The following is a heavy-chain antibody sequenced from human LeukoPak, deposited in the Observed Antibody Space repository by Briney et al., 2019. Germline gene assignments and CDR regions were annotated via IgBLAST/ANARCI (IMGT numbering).Heavy chain of an antibody. D-gene: IGHD6-13*01. J-gene: IGHJ5*02. Sequence: PSETLSLTCTVSGGSISSYYWSWVRQSPGKGLEWIGSVYHDGSTYYNPSLKSRVTVSVDTSKNQISLSLSSLTATDTAVYYCARDFFGRAAGTGNWFDPWGQGILVTVSS. CDR2: VYHDGST. CDR3: ARDFFGRAAGTGNWFDP. CDR1: GGSISSYY. V-gene: IGHV4-59*04.